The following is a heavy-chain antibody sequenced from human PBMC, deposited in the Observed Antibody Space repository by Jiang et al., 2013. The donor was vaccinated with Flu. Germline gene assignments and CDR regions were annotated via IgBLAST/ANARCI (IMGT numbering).Heavy chain of an antibody. V-gene: IGHV4-61*01. CDR2: IYHSGTP. CDR3: ARIGYGTYW. D-gene: IGHD2-2*03. Sequence: LLKPSETLSLTCSVSGGAVNSGSYYWSWIRQPPGKTLEWIGHIYHSGTPNYNPSFKGRVTISIDTSTNQFSLKINSVTAADTAVYYCARIGYGTYW. CDR1: GGAVNSGSYY. J-gene: IGHJ2*01.